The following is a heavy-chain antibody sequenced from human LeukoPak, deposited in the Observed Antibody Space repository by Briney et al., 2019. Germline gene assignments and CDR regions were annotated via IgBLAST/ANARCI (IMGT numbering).Heavy chain of an antibody. D-gene: IGHD2-15*01. CDR3: AKAPVTTCSGAYCYPFDY. J-gene: IGHJ4*02. Sequence: PGGSLRLSCEASGFTFSDYYMSWIRQAPGKGLEWVSYISSSASAIYYADSVKGRFTISRDNAKNTLYLQMNSLRAEDAAVYYCAKAPVTTCSGAYCYPFDYWGQGTLVTVSS. V-gene: IGHV3-11*01. CDR1: GFTFSDYY. CDR2: ISSSASAI.